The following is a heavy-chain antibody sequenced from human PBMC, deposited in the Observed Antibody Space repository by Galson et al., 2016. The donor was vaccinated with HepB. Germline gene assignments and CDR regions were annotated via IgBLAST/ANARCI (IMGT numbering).Heavy chain of an antibody. CDR3: AVRADYYDSSGHYSFDS. Sequence: SLRLSCAASGFTFSDHYMDWVRQAPGKGLEWVGRSKDKTNSFTTEYAASVKGRFTISRDDSKNSLYLQMNSLKTEDSAVYYCAVRADYYDSSGHYSFDSWGQGTLVTVSS. CDR2: SKDKTNSFTT. J-gene: IGHJ4*02. V-gene: IGHV3-72*01. CDR1: GFTFSDHY. D-gene: IGHD3-22*01.